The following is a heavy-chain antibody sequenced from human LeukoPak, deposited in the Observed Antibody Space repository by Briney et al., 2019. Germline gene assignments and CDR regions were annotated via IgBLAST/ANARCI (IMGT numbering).Heavy chain of an antibody. CDR1: GGSISSSNW. J-gene: IGHJ4*02. V-gene: IGHV4-4*02. Sequence: PSGTLSLTCAVSGGSISSSNWWSWVRQPPGKGLEWIGEIYHSGSTNYNPSLKSRVTISVDKSKNQFSLKLSSVTAADTAVYYCASGTYYYGSGSYYNMLGYWGQGTLVTVSS. D-gene: IGHD3-10*01. CDR2: IYHSGST. CDR3: ASGTYYYGSGSYYNMLGY.